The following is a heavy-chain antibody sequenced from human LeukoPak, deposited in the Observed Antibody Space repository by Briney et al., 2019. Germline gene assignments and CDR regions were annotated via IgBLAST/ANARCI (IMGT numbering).Heavy chain of an antibody. D-gene: IGHD4-23*01. CDR2: IWYDGSNK. CDR3: ARERSTVAPPHPFDY. V-gene: IGHV3-33*01. CDR1: GFTFTSYG. J-gene: IGHJ4*02. Sequence: PGGSLRLSCVASGFTFTSYGMHWVRQAPGKGLEWVAVIWYDGSNKYYADSVKGRFTISRDNSKNTLYLQMNSLRAEDTAVYYCARERSTVAPPHPFDYWGQGTLVTVSS.